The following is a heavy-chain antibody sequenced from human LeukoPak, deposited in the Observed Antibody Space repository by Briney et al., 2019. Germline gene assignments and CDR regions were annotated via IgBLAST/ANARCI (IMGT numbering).Heavy chain of an antibody. J-gene: IGHJ4*02. V-gene: IGHV3-11*01. CDR2: ISSSGSTI. D-gene: IGHD3-22*01. CDR1: GFIFSDDY. Sequence: GGSLRLSCAASGFIFSDDYMSWIRQAPGKGLEWVSYISSSGSTIYYADSVKGRFTISRDNAKNSLYLQMNSLRAEDTAVYYCARDLRIDSSGYIPPYYFDYWGQGTLVTVSS. CDR3: ARDLRIDSSGYIPPYYFDY.